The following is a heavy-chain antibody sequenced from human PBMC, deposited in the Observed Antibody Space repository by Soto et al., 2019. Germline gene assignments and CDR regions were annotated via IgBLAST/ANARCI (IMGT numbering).Heavy chain of an antibody. V-gene: IGHV3-7*04. Sequence: EVQLVESGGGLVQPGGSLRLSCAASGFTFSSYWMSWVRQAPGKWLEWVANIKQDGSEKYYVDSVKGRFTISRDNAKNSLYLQMNSLRAEDTAVYYCARGRDDYGDYYFDYWGQGTLVTVSS. D-gene: IGHD4-17*01. J-gene: IGHJ4*02. CDR3: ARGRDDYGDYYFDY. CDR2: IKQDGSEK. CDR1: GFTFSSYW.